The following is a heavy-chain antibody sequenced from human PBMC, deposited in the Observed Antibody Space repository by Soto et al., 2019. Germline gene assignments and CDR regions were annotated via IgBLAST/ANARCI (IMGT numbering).Heavy chain of an antibody. J-gene: IGHJ4*02. CDR3: EMYPSFEVGALDS. V-gene: IGHV1-69*18. Sequence: VQLVQSGAAVKNPGSSVRLSCKTAGSTLSSFAVNWLRQTPGQGLEWMVIFIPIFGTTSYAQDFQGRVTFSTVESTSTTYMELSSLTSKDTAIYGCEMYPSFEVGALDSWGQGALVTIPS. CDR1: GSTLSSFA. CDR2: FIPIFGTT. D-gene: IGHD1-26*01.